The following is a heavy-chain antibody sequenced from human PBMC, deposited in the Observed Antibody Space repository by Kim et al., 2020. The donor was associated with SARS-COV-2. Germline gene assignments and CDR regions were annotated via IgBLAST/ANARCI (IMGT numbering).Heavy chain of an antibody. J-gene: IGHJ4*02. V-gene: IGHV5-51*01. Sequence: GASLKISCKGSGYSFTSYWIGWVRQMPGKGLEWMGIIYPGDSDTRYSPSFQGQVTISADKSISTAYLQWSSLKASDTAMYYCARHLSYDSGSYLSGYAYWGQGTLVTVSS. D-gene: IGHD3-10*01. CDR3: ARHLSYDSGSYLSGYAY. CDR2: IYPGDSDT. CDR1: GYSFTSYW.